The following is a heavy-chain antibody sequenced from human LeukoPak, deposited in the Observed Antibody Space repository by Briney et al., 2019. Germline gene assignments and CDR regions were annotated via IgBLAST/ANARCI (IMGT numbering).Heavy chain of an antibody. V-gene: IGHV3-33*06. Sequence: GGSLRLSCAASGFTFSSYGMHWVRQAPGKGLEWVAVIWYDGSNKYYADSVKGRFTISRDNSKNTLYLQMNSLRAEGTAVYYCAKGYYGSGKFFDPWGQGTLVTVSS. CDR3: AKGYYGSGKFFDP. CDR2: IWYDGSNK. CDR1: GFTFSSYG. J-gene: IGHJ5*02. D-gene: IGHD3-10*01.